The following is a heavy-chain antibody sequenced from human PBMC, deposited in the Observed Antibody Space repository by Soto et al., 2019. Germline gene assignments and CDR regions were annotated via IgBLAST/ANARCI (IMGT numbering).Heavy chain of an antibody. CDR1: GYTFTSYA. Sequence: ASVKVSCKASGYTFTSYAMHWVRQAPGQRLEWMGWINAGNGNTKYSQKFQGRVTITRDTSASTAYMELSSLRSEDTAVYYCARSRFAVAVAGATHGMDFWGQGTTVTVS. V-gene: IGHV1-3*01. D-gene: IGHD6-19*01. CDR2: INAGNGNT. J-gene: IGHJ6*02. CDR3: ARSRFAVAVAGATHGMDF.